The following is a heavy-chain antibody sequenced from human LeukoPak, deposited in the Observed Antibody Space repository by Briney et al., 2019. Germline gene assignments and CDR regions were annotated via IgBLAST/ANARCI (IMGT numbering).Heavy chain of an antibody. CDR1: GDSISNNHW. Sequence: SETLSLTCAVSGDSISNNHWWSWVRQSPGKGLEWIGEIHHSGSTTYNPSLKSRVTISVDKSKNQISLKLRSVTAADTAVYYCATPTYFDILGGGWGQGTLVTVSS. CDR2: IHHSGST. D-gene: IGHD3-9*01. J-gene: IGHJ4*02. CDR3: ATPTYFDILGGG. V-gene: IGHV4-4*02.